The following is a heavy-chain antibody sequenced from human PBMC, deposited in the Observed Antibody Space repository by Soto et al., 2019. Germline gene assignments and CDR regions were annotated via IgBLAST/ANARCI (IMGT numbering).Heavy chain of an antibody. CDR2: IIPIFGTP. Sequence: QVQLVQSGAEVKKPGSSVKVSCKASGGTFSSHVFNWVRQAPGQGLEWMGGIIPIFGTPNYAQKFQGRVTITADESTSTVHMELNSLRSEDTAVYYCARGHSTDCSNGVCSFFYNHEMDVWGQGTTVTVSS. CDR3: ARGHSTDCSNGVCSFFYNHEMDV. V-gene: IGHV1-69*01. J-gene: IGHJ6*02. CDR1: GGTFSSHV. D-gene: IGHD2-8*01.